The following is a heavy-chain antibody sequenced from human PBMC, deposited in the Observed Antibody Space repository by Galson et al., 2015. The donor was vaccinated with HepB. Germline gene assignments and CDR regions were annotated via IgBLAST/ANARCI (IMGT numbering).Heavy chain of an antibody. D-gene: IGHD2-15*01. Sequence: QSGAEVTKPGESLKISCMGSGYSFTSYWIGWVRQMPGKGMEWLWIIYPGDADTRYSPSFQGQVTISADKSISPAYLQWSSLQASDTAMYYCARRYCSGGSCYCDYWGQGTLVTVSS. CDR2: IYPGDADT. V-gene: IGHV5-51*01. CDR3: ARRYCSGGSCYCDY. CDR1: GYSFTSYW. J-gene: IGHJ4*01.